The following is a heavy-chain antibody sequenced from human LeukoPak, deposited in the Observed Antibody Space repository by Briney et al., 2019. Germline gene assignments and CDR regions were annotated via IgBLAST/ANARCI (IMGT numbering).Heavy chain of an antibody. Sequence: ASVKVSCKASGYTFTSYDINRVRQATGQGLEWMGWMNPNSGNTGYAQKFQGRVTMTRNTSISTAYMELSSLRSEDTAVYYCARLGDSSGYYGMDVWGQGTTVTVSS. J-gene: IGHJ6*02. D-gene: IGHD3-22*01. CDR2: MNPNSGNT. V-gene: IGHV1-8*01. CDR3: ARLGDSSGYYGMDV. CDR1: GYTFTSYD.